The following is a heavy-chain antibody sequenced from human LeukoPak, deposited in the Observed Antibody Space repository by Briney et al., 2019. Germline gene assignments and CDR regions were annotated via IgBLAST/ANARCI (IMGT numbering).Heavy chain of an antibody. CDR1: GGSISSSSYD. D-gene: IGHD3-3*01. V-gene: IGHV4-39*01. J-gene: IGHJ5*02. CDR2: IYYIGST. CDR3: ARLTYDFWSGRWNWFDP. Sequence: PSETLSLTCTVSGGSISSSSYDWGWIRQPPGKGLEWSGSIYYIGSTYYNPSLKSRVTISGDPSKTHLSLKLSSVPAADTAVYYCARLTYDFWSGRWNWFDPWGQGTLVTVSS.